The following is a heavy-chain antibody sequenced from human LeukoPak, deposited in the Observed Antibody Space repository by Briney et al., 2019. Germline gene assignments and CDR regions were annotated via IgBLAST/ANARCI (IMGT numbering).Heavy chain of an antibody. V-gene: IGHV3-23*01. J-gene: IGHJ4*02. CDR3: AKAPVTTCRGAFCYPFDY. Sequence: GGSLRLSCAASGFTFNNYAMSWVRQAPGKGLEWVSAISDTGNTYHADSVKGRFTISRDSSKNTLFLQMNRLRPEDAAVYYCAKAPVTTCRGAFCYPFDYWGLGTLVTVSS. D-gene: IGHD2-15*01. CDR2: ISDTGNT. CDR1: GFTFNNYA.